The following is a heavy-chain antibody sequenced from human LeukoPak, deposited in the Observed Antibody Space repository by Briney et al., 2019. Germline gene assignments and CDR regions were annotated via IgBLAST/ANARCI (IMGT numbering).Heavy chain of an antibody. J-gene: IGHJ5*02. CDR1: GGSISSSNW. CDR3: ARAIYSSGNWFDP. CDR2: IYHSGST. D-gene: IGHD6-19*01. Sequence: EPSETLSLTCAVSGGSISSSNWWSWVRQPPGKRLEWIGEIYHSGSTNYNPSLKSRVTISVDKSKNQFSLKLSSVTAADTAVYYCARAIYSSGNWFDPWGQGTLVTVSS. V-gene: IGHV4-4*02.